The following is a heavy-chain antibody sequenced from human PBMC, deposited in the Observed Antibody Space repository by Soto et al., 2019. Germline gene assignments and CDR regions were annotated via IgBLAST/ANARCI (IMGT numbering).Heavy chain of an antibody. CDR2: INAANGDT. D-gene: IGHD6-13*01. Sequence: QVQLVQSGTEVKKPGASVKVSCKASGYTFTSYGIHWVRQAPGQRLEWMGWINAANGDTKYSPKCQGRVTITRETSASTAYMELSSLRSEDTAVYYCVRRHVSATGIDWFDPWGQGTLVTVSS. J-gene: IGHJ5*02. CDR1: GYTFTSYG. CDR3: VRRHVSATGIDWFDP. V-gene: IGHV1-3*01.